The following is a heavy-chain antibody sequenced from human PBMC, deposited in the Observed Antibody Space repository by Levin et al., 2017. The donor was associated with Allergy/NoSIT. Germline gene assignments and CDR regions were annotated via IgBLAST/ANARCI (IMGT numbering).Heavy chain of an antibody. CDR2: IYDSGST. D-gene: IGHD5-18*01. CDR1: GGSISSRSYY. Sequence: SETLSLTCTVSGGSISSRSYYWGWIRQPPGTGLEGIVSIYDSGSTYYNPSLKSRVTISVDTTKNQFSLKPSSVTAADTAIYCCGRIYGYSYGYSDYWGQGTLVTVSS. CDR3: GRIYGYSYGYSDY. V-gene: IGHV4-39*01. J-gene: IGHJ4*02.